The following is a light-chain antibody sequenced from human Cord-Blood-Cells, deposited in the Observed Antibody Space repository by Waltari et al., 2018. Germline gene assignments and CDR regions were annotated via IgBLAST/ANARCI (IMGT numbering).Light chain of an antibody. V-gene: IGLV1-40*01. Sequence: QSVLTQPPSVSGAPGQRVTISCTGSSSNIGAGYDVHWYQQLPGTAPKPLSSGNSNRPSGVPDRFSGSKSGTSASLAITGLQAEDEADYYCQSYDSSLSGSMVFGGGTKLTVL. CDR1: SSNIGAGYD. CDR2: GNS. CDR3: QSYDSSLSGSMV. J-gene: IGLJ3*02.